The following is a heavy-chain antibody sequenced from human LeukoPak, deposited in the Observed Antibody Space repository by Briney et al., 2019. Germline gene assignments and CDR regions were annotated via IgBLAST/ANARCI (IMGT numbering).Heavy chain of an antibody. Sequence: GDSLKISCAASGFNFNVYSMNWVRQAPGKGLEWISYMTSDSNTIYYADSVRGRFTISRDNAKKSVYLELSNLRADDTAMYYCARSTEWFADYWGQGTLVTVSS. CDR2: MTSDSNTI. J-gene: IGHJ4*02. CDR3: ARSTEWFADY. CDR1: GFNFNVYS. V-gene: IGHV3-48*01. D-gene: IGHD3-3*01.